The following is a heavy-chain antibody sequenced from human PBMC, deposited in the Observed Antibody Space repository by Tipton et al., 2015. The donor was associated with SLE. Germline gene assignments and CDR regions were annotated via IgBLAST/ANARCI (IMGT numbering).Heavy chain of an antibody. CDR3: SRGMLTWRGAIIGVDV. CDR1: GGSISSNY. CDR2: ISDGGGT. D-gene: IGHD2-8*01. Sequence: TLSLTCSVSGGSISSNYWIWIRQPPGKGLEWIGYISDGGGTNPNPSLKSRVTISVDPAKNQFSLKLTSVTAADTAVYYCSRGMLTWRGAIIGVDVWGQGTSVNVSS. V-gene: IGHV4-59*08. J-gene: IGHJ6*02.